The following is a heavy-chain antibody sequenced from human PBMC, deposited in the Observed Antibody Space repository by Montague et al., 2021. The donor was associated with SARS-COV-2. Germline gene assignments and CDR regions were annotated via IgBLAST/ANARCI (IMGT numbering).Heavy chain of an antibody. CDR1: RFIFSNYP. CDR3: TRDYRSIVGDGLDI. J-gene: IGHJ3*02. Sequence: SLRLSCAASRFIFSNYPMSWVRQAPGKGPEWISYISTSAYTTSYAGSVKGRFTISRDNGKNSLYLQMNSLRVEDTAVYYCTRDYRSIVGDGLDIWGQGTKVTASS. D-gene: IGHD3-16*02. CDR2: ISTSAYTT. V-gene: IGHV3-48*03.